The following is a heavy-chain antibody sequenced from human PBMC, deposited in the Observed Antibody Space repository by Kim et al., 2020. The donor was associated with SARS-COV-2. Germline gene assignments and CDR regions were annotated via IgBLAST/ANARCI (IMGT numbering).Heavy chain of an antibody. CDR3: ANASGLYFYDY. CDR2: T. D-gene: IGHD6-25*01. V-gene: IGHV3-23*01. Sequence: TYYADPERGRFTLYRDKYKNTLHQQMNSLRAEDTAIYYCANASGLYFYDYWGQGTLVTVSS. J-gene: IGHJ4*02.